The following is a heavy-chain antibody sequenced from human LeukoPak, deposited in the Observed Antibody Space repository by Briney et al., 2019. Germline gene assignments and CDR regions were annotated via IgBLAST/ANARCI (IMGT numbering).Heavy chain of an antibody. J-gene: IGHJ4*02. CDR2: ISSSSSTI. Sequence: GGSLRLSCAASGFTFSSYSMNWVRQAPGKGLEWVSYISSSSSTIYYADSAEGRFTISRDNAKNSLYLQMNSLRAEDTAVYYCAREPTYYDFWSGYSWFDYWGQGTLVTVSS. V-gene: IGHV3-48*01. CDR3: AREPTYYDFWSGYSWFDY. CDR1: GFTFSSYS. D-gene: IGHD3-3*01.